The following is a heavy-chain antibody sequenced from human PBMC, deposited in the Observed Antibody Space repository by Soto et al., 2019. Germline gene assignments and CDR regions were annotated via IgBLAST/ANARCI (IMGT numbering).Heavy chain of an antibody. V-gene: IGHV4-31*03. CDR1: GGSISSGGYY. Sequence: PSETLSLTCTVSGGSISSGGYYWSWIRQHPGKGLEWIGYIYYSGSTYYNPSLKRRVTISVDTSKNQFSLKLSSVTAAATAMYYCATDIPLWSPGAFEMWSQGTM. J-gene: IGHJ3*02. CDR3: ATDIPLWSPGAFEM. D-gene: IGHD5-18*01. CDR2: IYYSGST.